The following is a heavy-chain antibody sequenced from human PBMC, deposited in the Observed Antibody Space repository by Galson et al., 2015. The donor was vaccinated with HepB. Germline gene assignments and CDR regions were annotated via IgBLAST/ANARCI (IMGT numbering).Heavy chain of an antibody. D-gene: IGHD4-17*01. CDR2: IIPIFGTA. Sequence: SVKVSCKASGGTFSSYAISWVRQAPGQGLEWMGGIIPIFGTANYAQKFQGRVTITADESTSTAYMELSSLRSEDTAVYYCAASYGDYPYYYYGMDVWGQGTTVTVSS. CDR1: GGTFSSYA. CDR3: AASYGDYPYYYYGMDV. V-gene: IGHV1-69*13. J-gene: IGHJ6*02.